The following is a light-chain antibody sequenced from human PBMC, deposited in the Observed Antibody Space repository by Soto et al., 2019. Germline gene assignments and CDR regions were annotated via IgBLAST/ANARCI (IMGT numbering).Light chain of an antibody. V-gene: IGKV1-9*01. CDR1: QGISSN. CDR2: AAS. Sequence: IQLTQSPSSLSTAVGDRVTITSRASQGISSNLAWCQQRPGKAPKLLIYAASTLQSGVPSRFSGSGSGTNFTLTISSLQPEDFATYYCQQLHSYPLTFGQGTRLEIK. CDR3: QQLHSYPLT. J-gene: IGKJ5*01.